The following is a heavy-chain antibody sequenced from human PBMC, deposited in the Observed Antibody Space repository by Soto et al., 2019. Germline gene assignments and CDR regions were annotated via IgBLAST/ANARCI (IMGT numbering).Heavy chain of an antibody. V-gene: IGHV3-74*03. D-gene: IGHD3-10*01. CDR1: GFTFSNYW. J-gene: IGHJ4*02. CDR3: ARGILGSGTANDH. CDR2: IIGDGLYT. Sequence: EVQLVESGGGLVQPGGSLILSCAASGFTFSNYWMVWVRQAPRKGLVWVSRIIGDGLYTTYADSVKGRFTISRDNAKNTVYLQINSLRVEDTAVYYCARGILGSGTANDHWGQGTLVTASS.